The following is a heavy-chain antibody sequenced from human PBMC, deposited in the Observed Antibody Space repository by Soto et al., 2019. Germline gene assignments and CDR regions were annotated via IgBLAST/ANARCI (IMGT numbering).Heavy chain of an antibody. CDR1: GGSFSGYY. D-gene: IGHD6-19*01. CDR2: INHSGST. V-gene: IGHV4-34*01. CDR3: AGSGWPNWFDP. Sequence: PSETLSLTCAVYGGSFSGYYWSWIRQPPGKGLEWIGEINHSGSTNYNPSLKSRVTISVDTSKNQFSLKLSSVTAADTAVYYCAGSGWPNWFDPWGQGTLVTVSS. J-gene: IGHJ5*02.